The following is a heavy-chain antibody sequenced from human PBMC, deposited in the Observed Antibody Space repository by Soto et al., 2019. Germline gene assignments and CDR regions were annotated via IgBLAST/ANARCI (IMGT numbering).Heavy chain of an antibody. D-gene: IGHD3-22*01. CDR3: ALIYRYYYDSSGYYYLDY. V-gene: IGHV2-26*01. Sequence: QVTLKESGPVLVKPTETLTLTCTVSGFSLSNASMGVPWIRQPPGKALEWLAHIFSNDEKSYSTSLKSRLTITKDTSKNQVVLTMTNMDPVDTATDYGALIYRYYYDSSGYYYLDYWGQGTLVTVSS. CDR1: GFSLSNASMG. J-gene: IGHJ4*02. CDR2: IFSNDEK.